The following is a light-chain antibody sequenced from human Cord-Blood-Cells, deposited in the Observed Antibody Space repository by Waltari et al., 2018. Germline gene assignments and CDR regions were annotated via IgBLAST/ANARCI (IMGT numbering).Light chain of an antibody. CDR2: GKN. V-gene: IGLV3-19*01. CDR3: NSRDSSGNQLS. Sequence: SSELTQDPAVSVALGQTVRITCQGDSLRSYYASWYQQKPGQAPVLVIYGKNNRPSGIPYRFSGSSSGNTASLTITGAQAEDEADYYCNSRDSSGNQLSFGGGTKLTVL. J-gene: IGLJ3*02. CDR1: SLRSYY.